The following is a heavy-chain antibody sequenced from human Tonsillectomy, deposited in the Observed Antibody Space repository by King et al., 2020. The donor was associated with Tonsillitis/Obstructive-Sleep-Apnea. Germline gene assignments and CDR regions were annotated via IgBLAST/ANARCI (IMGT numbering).Heavy chain of an antibody. D-gene: IGHD3-3*01. Sequence: VQLVESGGGLVQPGGSLRLSCAASGFTFSSYAMSWVRQAPGKGLEWVSAISGSGGSTYYADSVKGRFTISRDNSTNQLSLQMNSLRAEDTAVYYCAKDRYEHYDFWSGTTDYWGQGTLVTVSS. V-gene: IGHV3-23*04. CDR1: GFTFSSYA. J-gene: IGHJ4*02. CDR2: ISGSGGST. CDR3: AKDRYEHYDFWSGTTDY.